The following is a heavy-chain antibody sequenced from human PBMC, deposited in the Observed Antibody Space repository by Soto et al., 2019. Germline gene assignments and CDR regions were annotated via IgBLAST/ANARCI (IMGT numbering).Heavy chain of an antibody. CDR1: GGHLISGSYY. J-gene: IGHJ6*02. CDR3: ARDRDPTVAPRAPRRNPYYYYGMDV. Sequence: SETLSLTCTVSGGHLISGSYYWSWIRQPPGKGLEWIGYVYYSGSTNYNPSLKSRVTISVDTSKNQFFLNLSSVTAADMAVYYCARDRDPTVAPRAPRRNPYYYYGMDVWGQGTTVTVSS. D-gene: IGHD4-17*01. V-gene: IGHV4-61*01. CDR2: VYYSGST.